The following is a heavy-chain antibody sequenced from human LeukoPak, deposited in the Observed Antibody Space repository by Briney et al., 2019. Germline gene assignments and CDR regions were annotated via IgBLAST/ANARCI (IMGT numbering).Heavy chain of an antibody. CDR3: ARSDCSGGSCYINFDY. Sequence: SETLSLTGISSGGAISSISNYSWSWIQQPPGKGLEWIGYIYYSGSTNYNPSLKSRVTISIDTSKNQFSLKLISVTAADTAVYYCARSDCSGGSCYINFDYWGQGTLVTVSS. CDR2: IYYSGST. J-gene: IGHJ4*02. V-gene: IGHV4-61*01. D-gene: IGHD2-15*01. CDR1: GGAISSISNYS.